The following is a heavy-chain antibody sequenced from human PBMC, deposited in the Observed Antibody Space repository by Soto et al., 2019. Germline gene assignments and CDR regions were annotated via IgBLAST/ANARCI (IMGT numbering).Heavy chain of an antibody. CDR3: AREREIDSYGKYYGMDV. CDR2: ISSSSSYT. J-gene: IGHJ6*02. CDR1: GFTFSDYY. V-gene: IGHV3-11*06. Sequence: NPGGSLRLSCAASGFTFSDYYMSWIRQAPGKGLEWVSYISSSSSYTNYADSVKGRFTISRDNAKNSLYLQMNSLRAEDTAVYYCAREREIDSYGKYYGMDVWGQGTTVTVSS. D-gene: IGHD5-18*01.